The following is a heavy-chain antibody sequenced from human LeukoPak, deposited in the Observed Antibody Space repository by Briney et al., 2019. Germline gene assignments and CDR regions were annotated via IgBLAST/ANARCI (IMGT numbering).Heavy chain of an antibody. Sequence: GGSLRLSCAASGFTFSSYAMHWVRQAPGKGLEWVAVISYDGSNKYYADSVKGRFTISRDNSKNTLYLQMNSLRAEDTAVYYCARDPQYRPRRYYGMDVWGQGTTVTVSS. J-gene: IGHJ6*02. CDR3: ARDPQYRPRRYYGMDV. CDR1: GFTFSSYA. V-gene: IGHV3-30-3*01. CDR2: ISYDGSNK. D-gene: IGHD5-18*01.